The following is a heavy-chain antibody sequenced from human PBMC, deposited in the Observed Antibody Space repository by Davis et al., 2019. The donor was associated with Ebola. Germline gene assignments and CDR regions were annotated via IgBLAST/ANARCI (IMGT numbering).Heavy chain of an antibody. CDR2: INAGNGNT. CDR3: ARDRMSCMSSRCYNSMDV. J-gene: IGHJ6*02. D-gene: IGHD2-15*01. V-gene: IGHV1-3*01. CDR1: GYTFTRYT. Sequence: ASVKVSCKASGYTFTRYTMHWVRQAPGQRLEWMGWINAGNGNTKYSQKFQGRVTMTRDTSTSTVYMELSSLRSEDTAVYYCARDRMSCMSSRCYNSMDVWGQGTTVTVSS.